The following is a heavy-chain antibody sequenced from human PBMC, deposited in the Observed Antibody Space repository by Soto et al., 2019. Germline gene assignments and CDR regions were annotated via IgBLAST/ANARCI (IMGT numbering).Heavy chain of an antibody. D-gene: IGHD6-19*01. CDR3: ARDRSIAVAGTDYFDY. Sequence: LRLSCAASGFTFSSYSMNWVRQAPRKGLEWVSSISSSSSYIYYADSVKGRFTISRDNAKNSLYLQMNSLRAEDTAVYYCARDRSIAVAGTDYFDYWGQGTLVTVSS. J-gene: IGHJ4*02. CDR1: GFTFSSYS. CDR2: ISSSSSYI. V-gene: IGHV3-21*01.